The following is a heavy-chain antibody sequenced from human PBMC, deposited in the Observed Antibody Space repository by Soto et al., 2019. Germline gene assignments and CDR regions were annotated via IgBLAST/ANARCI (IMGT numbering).Heavy chain of an antibody. CDR1: GFTFSSYW. CDR2: IKQDGSEK. D-gene: IGHD6-19*01. CDR3: ARDIAVADNWFDP. J-gene: IGHJ5*02. Sequence: VQLVESGGGLVQPGGSLRLSCAASGFTFSSYWMSWVRQAPGKGLEWVANIKQDGSEKYYVDSVKGRFTISRDNAKNSLYLQMNSLRAEDTAVYYCARDIAVADNWFDPWGQGTLVTVSS. V-gene: IGHV3-7*01.